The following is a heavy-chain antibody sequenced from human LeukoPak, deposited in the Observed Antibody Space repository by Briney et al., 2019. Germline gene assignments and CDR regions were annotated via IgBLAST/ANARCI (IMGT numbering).Heavy chain of an antibody. CDR1: GFTFSSYA. D-gene: IGHD1-26*01. CDR2: ISGSGGST. V-gene: IGHV3-23*01. CDR3: AKPLVSGSYYFDY. Sequence: GGSLRLSCAASGFTFSSYAMSWARQAPGKGLEWVSGISGSGGSTYYADSVKGRFTISRDNSKNTLYLQMNSLRAEDTAVYYCAKPLVSGSYYFDYWGQGTLVTVSS. J-gene: IGHJ4*02.